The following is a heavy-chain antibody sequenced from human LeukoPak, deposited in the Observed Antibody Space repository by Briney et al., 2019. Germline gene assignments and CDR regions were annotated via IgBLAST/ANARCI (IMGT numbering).Heavy chain of an antibody. J-gene: IGHJ5*02. CDR2: IIPVFGTP. V-gene: IGHV1-69*05. Sequence: ASLKVSCKASGVTFSSYAISWVRQAPGQGLEWMGGIIPVFGTPIYAQRFKGTVTITTDESTSTAYMELSSLRSEDTAVYYCERVSYYDSSGYYYDWFDPWGQGPLVTVSS. CDR1: GVTFSSYA. CDR3: ERVSYYDSSGYYYDWFDP. D-gene: IGHD3-22*01.